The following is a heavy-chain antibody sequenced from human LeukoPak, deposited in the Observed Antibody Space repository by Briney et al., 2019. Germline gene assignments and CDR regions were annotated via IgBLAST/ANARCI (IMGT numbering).Heavy chain of an antibody. D-gene: IGHD5-18*01. CDR1: GFTFSNYG. J-gene: IGHJ4*02. CDR3: AKDFGYSYGRLFDY. CDR2: IRYDGSNK. Sequence: GGSLRLSCAASGFTFSNYGMHWVRQAPGKGLEWVAFIRYDGSNKYYADSVKGRFTISRDNSKNTLYLQMNSLRAEDTAVYYCAKDFGYSYGRLFDYWGQGTLVTVSS. V-gene: IGHV3-30*02.